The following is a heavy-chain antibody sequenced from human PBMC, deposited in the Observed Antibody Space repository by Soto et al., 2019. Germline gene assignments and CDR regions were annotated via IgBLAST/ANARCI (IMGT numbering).Heavy chain of an antibody. D-gene: IGHD3-10*01. Sequence: PSETLSLPCPVSGCSIGSYYWSWIRQPAGKGREWIGRIYTSGSTNYNPSLKRRVTMSVDTSKNQFSLTLSTVTAADTAVYYCARDSRLYGSGSDYWGQGTLVTVSS. CDR2: IYTSGST. CDR3: ARDSRLYGSGSDY. CDR1: GCSIGSYY. J-gene: IGHJ4*02. V-gene: IGHV4-4*07.